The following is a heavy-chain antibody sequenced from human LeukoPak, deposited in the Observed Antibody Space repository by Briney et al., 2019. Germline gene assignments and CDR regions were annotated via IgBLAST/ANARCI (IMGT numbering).Heavy chain of an antibody. D-gene: IGHD6-19*01. CDR2: IYPGDSDT. J-gene: IGHJ5*02. V-gene: IGHV5-51*01. Sequence: GESLKISCKGSGYTFTTYWIGWVRQMPGKGLEWMGIIYPGDSDTRYSPSFQGQVTISADKSISTAYLQWNSLKASDTAMYYCARHPSTGYSSGWYWFDPWGQGTLVTVSS. CDR1: GYTFTTYW. CDR3: ARHPSTGYSSGWYWFDP.